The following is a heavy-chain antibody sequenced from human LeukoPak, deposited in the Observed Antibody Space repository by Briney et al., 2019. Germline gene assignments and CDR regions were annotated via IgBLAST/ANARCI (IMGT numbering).Heavy chain of an antibody. V-gene: IGHV3-30*02. Sequence: GGSLRLSCAASGFTFSNYGMHWVRRAPGKGLEWVALTLLNGNNNYYADSVKGRFTISRDNSKNTLYLQMNSLRPDDTAVYSCARDRLEALAGTRGFDYWGQGILVTVSS. CDR2: TLLNGNNN. D-gene: IGHD6-19*01. J-gene: IGHJ4*02. CDR1: GFTFSNYG. CDR3: ARDRLEALAGTRGFDY.